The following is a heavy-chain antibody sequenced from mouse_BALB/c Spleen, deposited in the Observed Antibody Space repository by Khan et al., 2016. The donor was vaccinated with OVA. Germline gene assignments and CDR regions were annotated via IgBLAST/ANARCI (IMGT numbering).Heavy chain of an antibody. CDR2: IIPSSGNT. J-gene: IGHJ2*01. Sequence: QVQLQQSGPGLARPSPSLSITCTVSGYSFTNYTVHWVNQRPARGLLWIGYIIPSSGNTNYNPKLKDTTTFTADKSTSQSYLQLTCLTSEDSAVYYCERMPVPAYFVDCWGQGTTLTVSS. CDR1: GYSFTNYT. CDR3: ERMPVPAYFVDC. V-gene: IGHV1-4*01.